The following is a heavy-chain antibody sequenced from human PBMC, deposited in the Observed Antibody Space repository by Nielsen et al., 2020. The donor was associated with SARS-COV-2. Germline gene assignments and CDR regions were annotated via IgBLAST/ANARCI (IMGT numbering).Heavy chain of an antibody. Sequence: GGSLRLSCAASGFTFSSYWMNWVRQAPGKGLEWVANIKQDGSEKYYGDSVKGRFTISRDNAKNSLYLQMNSLRAEDTAVYYCARDGGWFGDPNWFDPWGQGTLVTVSS. CDR3: ARDGGWFGDPNWFDP. V-gene: IGHV3-7*01. CDR1: GFTFSSYW. D-gene: IGHD3-10*01. J-gene: IGHJ5*02. CDR2: IKQDGSEK.